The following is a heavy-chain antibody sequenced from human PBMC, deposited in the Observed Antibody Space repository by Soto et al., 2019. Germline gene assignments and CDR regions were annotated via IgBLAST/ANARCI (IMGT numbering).Heavy chain of an antibody. D-gene: IGHD3-10*01. CDR1: GFTFSSYG. CDR2: ISASDGGA. Sequence: EVQLLESGGSLVQPGGSLRLSCAASGFTFSSYGMSWVRQAPEKGLEWVSGISASDGGAYYADSVKGWFTISRDNSENTLYLQMNSLRVEDTAVYYCAKDSDREYFQHWGQGTLVTVSS. V-gene: IGHV3-23*01. CDR3: AKDSDREYFQH. J-gene: IGHJ1*01.